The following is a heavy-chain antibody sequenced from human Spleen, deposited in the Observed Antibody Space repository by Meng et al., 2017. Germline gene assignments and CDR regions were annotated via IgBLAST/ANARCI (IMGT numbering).Heavy chain of an antibody. Sequence: QVQLVQSGAEVRMPGASVKVSCKASGYTFTGYYLHWVRQAPGQGLEWMGRINPNSGGTNYAQKFQGRVTMTWDTSISTAYIELSSLRSDDTAFYYCARDDRSGYYPFADYWGQGTLVTVSS. CDR3: ARDDRSGYYPFADY. CDR2: INPNSGGT. CDR1: GYTFTGYY. V-gene: IGHV1-2*06. D-gene: IGHD3-22*01. J-gene: IGHJ4*02.